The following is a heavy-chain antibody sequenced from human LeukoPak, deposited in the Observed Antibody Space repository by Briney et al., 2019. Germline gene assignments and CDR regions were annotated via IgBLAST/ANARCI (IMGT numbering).Heavy chain of an antibody. Sequence: ESLKISCKGSGYSFTSYWIGWVRQMPGKGLEWMGIIYPGDSDTRYSPSSQGQVTISADKSTSTAYLQWSSLKASDTAMYYCARQHYDTSGYYLYYFDYWGQGTLVTVSS. J-gene: IGHJ4*02. CDR3: ARQHYDTSGYYLYYFDY. V-gene: IGHV5-51*01. CDR1: GYSFTSYW. CDR2: IYPGDSDT. D-gene: IGHD3-22*01.